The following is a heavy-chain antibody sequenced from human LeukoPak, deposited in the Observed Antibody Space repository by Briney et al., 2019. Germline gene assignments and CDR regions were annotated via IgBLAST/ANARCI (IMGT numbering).Heavy chain of an antibody. CDR3: ASTKRRYYDILTGYMGFDY. Sequence: SGTLSLTCAVSGGSITTRNWWSWVRQAPGKGVEWIGEIEHTGSTNYNPSLKSRVTILVDRSKNQFSLKLSSVTAADTAVYYCASTKRRYYDILTGYMGFDYWGQGTLVTVSS. V-gene: IGHV4-4*02. J-gene: IGHJ4*02. D-gene: IGHD3-9*01. CDR1: GGSITTRNW. CDR2: IEHTGST.